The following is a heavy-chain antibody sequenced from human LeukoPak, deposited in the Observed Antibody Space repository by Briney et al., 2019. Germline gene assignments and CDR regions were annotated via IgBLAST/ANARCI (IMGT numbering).Heavy chain of an antibody. CDR2: ISGSGGST. Sequence: GGSLRLSCAASGFTFSSYAMSWVRQAPGKGLEWVSAISGSGGSTYYADSVKGRFTISRDNSKNTLYLQMNSLRAEDTAVYYCAKDPPSVRGVILPIDYWGQGTLVTVSS. J-gene: IGHJ4*02. V-gene: IGHV3-23*01. CDR3: AKDPPSVRGVILPIDY. CDR1: GFTFSSYA. D-gene: IGHD3-10*01.